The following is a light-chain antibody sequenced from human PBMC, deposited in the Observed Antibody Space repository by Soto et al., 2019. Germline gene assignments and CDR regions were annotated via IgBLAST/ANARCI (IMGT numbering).Light chain of an antibody. CDR1: SSNIGAGYD. J-gene: IGLJ2*01. V-gene: IGLV1-40*01. CDR3: QSYDSSLSGSVV. CDR2: GNT. Sequence: QAVVTQPPSVSGAPGQRVTISCTGSSSNIGAGYDVHWYQQFPGTAPKLLIYGNTNRPSGVPDQFSGSKSGTSASLAITGLQAEDEADYYCQSYDSSLSGSVVFGGGTKLTVL.